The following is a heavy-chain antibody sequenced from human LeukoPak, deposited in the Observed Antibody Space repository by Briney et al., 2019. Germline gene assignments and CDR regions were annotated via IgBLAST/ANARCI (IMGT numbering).Heavy chain of an antibody. J-gene: IGHJ3*02. CDR2: ISAYNGNT. V-gene: IGHV1-18*01. CDR1: GYTFTSYG. D-gene: IGHD4-17*01. Sequence: ASVKVSCKASGYTFTSYGISWVRQAPGQGLEWMGWISAYNGNTNYAQKLQGRVTMTTDTSTSTAYMELRSLRSDDTAVYYCARDPLSRATVAFDIWGQGTMVTVSS. CDR3: ARDPLSRATVAFDI.